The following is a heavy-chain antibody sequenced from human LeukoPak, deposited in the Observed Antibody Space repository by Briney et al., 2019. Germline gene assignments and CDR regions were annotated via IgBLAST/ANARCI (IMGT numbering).Heavy chain of an antibody. J-gene: IGHJ3*02. CDR1: GYSFTSFW. V-gene: IGHV5-51*01. CDR2: IYPGDSDT. CDR3: ARRQTPYDSSGYFAFDI. D-gene: IGHD3-22*01. Sequence: GESLKISCKGSGYSFTSFWIGWVRQMPGKGLEWMGVIYPGDSDTRYSPSFQGQVTISADKSISTAYLQLSSLKASDTAIYYCARRQTPYDSSGYFAFDIWGQGTMVTVSS.